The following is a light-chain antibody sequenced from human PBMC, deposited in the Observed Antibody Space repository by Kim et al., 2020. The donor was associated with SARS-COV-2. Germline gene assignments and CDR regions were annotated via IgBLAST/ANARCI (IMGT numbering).Light chain of an antibody. CDR1: SLRGFF. CDR2: GKD. J-gene: IGLJ3*02. CDR3: LSRDSSGNLGV. V-gene: IGLV3-19*01. Sequence: SSELTQDPAVSVALGQTVRITCQGDSLRGFFASWYQQKPGQAPVLVTYGKDNRPSGIPDRFSGSTSGNTASLTITGAQAEDEADYYCLSRDSSGNLGVFGGGTKLTVL.